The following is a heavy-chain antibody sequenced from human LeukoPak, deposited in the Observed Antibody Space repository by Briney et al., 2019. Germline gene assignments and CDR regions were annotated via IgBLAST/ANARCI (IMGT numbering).Heavy chain of an antibody. J-gene: IGHJ6*03. CDR3: ARGAPMPYCSSTSCYAANYYYYMDV. CDR2: MNPHIGNT. CDR1: GYTFTSYD. D-gene: IGHD2-2*01. Sequence: GASVKVSFKASGYTFTSYDINWVRQATGQGLEWMGWMNPHIGNTGYAQKFQGRVTITRNTSISTAYMELSSLRSEDTAVYYCARGAPMPYCSSTSCYAANYYYYMDVWGKGTTVTVSS. V-gene: IGHV1-8*01.